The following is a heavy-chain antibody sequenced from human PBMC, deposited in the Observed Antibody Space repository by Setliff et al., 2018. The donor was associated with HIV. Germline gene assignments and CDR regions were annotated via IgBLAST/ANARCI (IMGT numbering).Heavy chain of an antibody. CDR1: GDSISSGSYY. V-gene: IGHV4-61*09. CDR3: ARMMVRGVILPYYMDV. Sequence: SETLSLTCTVSGDSISSGSYYWSWIRQPAGKGLEWIGHIYISGSTNYNPSFNSRVTMSVDTSKNQFSLKLSSVTAADTAVYYCARMMVRGVILPYYMDVWGKGTTVTVSS. J-gene: IGHJ6*03. CDR2: IYISGST. D-gene: IGHD3-10*01.